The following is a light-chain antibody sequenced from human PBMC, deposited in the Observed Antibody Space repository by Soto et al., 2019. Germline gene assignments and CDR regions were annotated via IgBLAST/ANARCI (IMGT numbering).Light chain of an antibody. J-gene: IGKJ1*01. CDR2: GAS. CDR1: PSVSGSN. V-gene: IGKV3-20*01. Sequence: EIVLTQSPGTLSLSPWERATLSCRASPSVSGSNLAWYQQKPGQAPRLVIYGASSRATGIPDRFSGSGSGTDFTPTISRLEPEDFAVYFCQQFGTSPLWTFGQGTKVDIK. CDR3: QQFGTSPLWT.